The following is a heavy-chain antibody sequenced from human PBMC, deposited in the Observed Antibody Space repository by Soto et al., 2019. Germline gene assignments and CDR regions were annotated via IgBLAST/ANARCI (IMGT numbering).Heavy chain of an antibody. Sequence: QVQLVESGGGVVQPGRSLRLSCAASGFTFSSYGMHWVRQAPGKGLEWVAVISYDGSNKYYADSVKGRFTISRDNSKNTLYLQMNSLRAQDTAAYYCAKDHSSGWQNFDYWGQGTLVTVSS. CDR1: GFTFSSYG. J-gene: IGHJ4*02. V-gene: IGHV3-30*18. D-gene: IGHD6-19*01. CDR3: AKDHSSGWQNFDY. CDR2: ISYDGSNK.